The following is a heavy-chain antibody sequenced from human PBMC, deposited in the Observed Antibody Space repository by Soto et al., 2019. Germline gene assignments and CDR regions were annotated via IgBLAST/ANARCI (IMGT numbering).Heavy chain of an antibody. Sequence: PSETLSLTCTVSGGSISSGDYYWNWIRQPPGKGLDWIGYIYYSGSTYYNPSLKSRVTISVDTSKNQFSLKLTSVTAADTAVYYCARGGTIFGVPVFDSWGQGTLVTVSS. CDR1: GGSISSGDYY. D-gene: IGHD3-3*01. J-gene: IGHJ4*02. CDR3: ARGGTIFGVPVFDS. V-gene: IGHV4-30-4*01. CDR2: IYYSGST.